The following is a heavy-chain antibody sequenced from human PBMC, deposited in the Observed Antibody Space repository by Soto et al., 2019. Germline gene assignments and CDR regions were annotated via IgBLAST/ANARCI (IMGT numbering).Heavy chain of an antibody. CDR1: GGSFSGYY. D-gene: IGHD2-2*01. CDR3: ARQRPYCSSTSCYGRYYYYGMDV. J-gene: IGHJ6*02. Sequence: QVQLQQWGAGLLKPSETLSLTCAVYGGSFSGYYWSWIRQPPGKGLEWIGEINHSGSTNYNPSLKSRVTISVDTSKNQFSLKLSSVTAADTAVYYCARQRPYCSSTSCYGRYYYYGMDVWGQGTTVTVSS. CDR2: INHSGST. V-gene: IGHV4-34*01.